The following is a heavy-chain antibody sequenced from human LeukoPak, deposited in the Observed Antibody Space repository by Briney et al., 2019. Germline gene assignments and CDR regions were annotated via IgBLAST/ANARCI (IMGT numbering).Heavy chain of an antibody. CDR3: AKEGYYGSGTHYHFDY. V-gene: IGHV3-30*02. D-gene: IGHD3-10*01. J-gene: IGHJ4*02. CDR2: IRSDRSSQ. CDR1: GFIFSDYG. Sequence: EGSLRLSCAASGFIFSDYGMHWVRQAPGKGLESVAFIRSDRSSQYYVDSVKGRFTISRDNSQKTLYLQMNSLRAEDTAMYYCAKEGYYGSGTHYHFDYWGQGTLVTVSS.